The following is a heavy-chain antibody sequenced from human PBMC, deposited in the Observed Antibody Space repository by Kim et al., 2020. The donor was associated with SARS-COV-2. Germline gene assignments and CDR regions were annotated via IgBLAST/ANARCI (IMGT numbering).Heavy chain of an antibody. CDR3: ARDLSYYYGSGSYFDY. CDR2: ISYDGSNK. V-gene: IGHV3-33*05. Sequence: GGSLRLSCAASGFTFSSYGMHWVRQAPGKGLEWVAVISYDGSNKYYADSVKGRFTISRDNSKNTLYLQMNSLRAEDTAVYYCARDLSYYYGSGSYFDYWGQGTLVTVSS. CDR1: GFTFSSYG. J-gene: IGHJ4*02. D-gene: IGHD3-10*01.